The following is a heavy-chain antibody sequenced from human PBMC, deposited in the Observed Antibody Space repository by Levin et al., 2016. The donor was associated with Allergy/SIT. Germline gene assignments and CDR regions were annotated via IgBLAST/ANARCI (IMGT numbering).Heavy chain of an antibody. D-gene: IGHD3-10*01. CDR3: AKASITMVRGVPLYYYYGMDV. Sequence: WIRQPPEKGLEWVSAISGSGGSTYYADSVKGRFTISRDNSKNTLYLQMNSLRAEDTAVYYCAKASITMVRGVPLYYYYGMDVWGQGTTVTVSS. CDR2: ISGSGGST. J-gene: IGHJ6*02. V-gene: IGHV3-23*01.